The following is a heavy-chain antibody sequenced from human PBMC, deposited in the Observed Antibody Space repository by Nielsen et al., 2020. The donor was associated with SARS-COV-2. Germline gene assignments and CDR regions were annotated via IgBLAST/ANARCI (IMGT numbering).Heavy chain of an antibody. D-gene: IGHD3-10*01. J-gene: IGHJ4*02. CDR2: INQSGSA. Sequence: SETLSLTCAVYGGSLSDYYWTWIRQSPGKGLEWIGEINQSGSANYNPSLKSRVTISVDTSKNQFSLKLSSVTAADTAVYYCAREKLYYYGSGRPDYWGQGTLVTVSS. CDR1: GGSLSDYY. CDR3: AREKLYYYGSGRPDY. V-gene: IGHV4-34*01.